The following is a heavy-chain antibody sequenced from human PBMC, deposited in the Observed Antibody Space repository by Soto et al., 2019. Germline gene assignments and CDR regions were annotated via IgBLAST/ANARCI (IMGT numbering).Heavy chain of an antibody. CDR2: INHSGST. CDR1: GGSFSGYY. CDR3: ARNYQLPYYEPPYYYYYYKVV. Sequence: SETLSLTCAVYGGSFSGYYWSWIRQPPGKGLEWIGEINHSGSTNYNPSLKSRVTISVDTSKNQFSLKLSSVTAADTAVYYCARNYQLPYYEPPYYYYYYKVVWGKGTTVTVAS. D-gene: IGHD2-2*01. V-gene: IGHV4-34*01. J-gene: IGHJ6*03.